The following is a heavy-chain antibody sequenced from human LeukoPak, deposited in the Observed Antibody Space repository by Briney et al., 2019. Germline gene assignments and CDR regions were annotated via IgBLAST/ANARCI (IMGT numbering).Heavy chain of an antibody. Sequence: GGSLRLSCAASGFTFDDYGMSWVRQALGKGLEWVANTKQDGSDKYYVDSVKGRFTISRDNAKNSLFLQMNSLRAEDTAVYYCARVRCSSNSCFPDYWGQGTLVTVSS. J-gene: IGHJ4*02. CDR1: GFTFDDYG. V-gene: IGHV3-7*01. D-gene: IGHD2-2*01. CDR3: ARVRCSSNSCFPDY. CDR2: TKQDGSDK.